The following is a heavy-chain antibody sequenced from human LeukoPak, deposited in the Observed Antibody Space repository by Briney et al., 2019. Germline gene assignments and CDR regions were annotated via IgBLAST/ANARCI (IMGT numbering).Heavy chain of an antibody. V-gene: IGHV3-74*01. CDR2: INSDGSST. CDR3: ASYGGPTVAFDI. CDR1: GFTFSSYW. J-gene: IGHJ3*02. D-gene: IGHD1-14*01. Sequence: GGSLRLSCAASGFTFSSYWMHWVRQAPGKGLVWVSRINSDGSSTSYADSVKGRFTISRDNAKNTLYLQMNSLRAKDTAVYYCASYGGPTVAFDIWGQGTMVTVSS.